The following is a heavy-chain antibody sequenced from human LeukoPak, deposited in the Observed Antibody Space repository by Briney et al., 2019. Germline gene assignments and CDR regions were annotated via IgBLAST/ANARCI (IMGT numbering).Heavy chain of an antibody. CDR3: ARWDYYDSRTFDI. J-gene: IGHJ3*02. CDR1: GYTFTSYG. CDR2: ISIYNGKI. V-gene: IGHV1-18*01. Sequence: RASVKVSCKASGYTFTSYGISWVRQAPGQGLEWMGWISIYNGKINYARKFQGRVTMTTDTSTSTAYMELRSLRSDDTAVYYCARWDYYDSRTFDIWGQGTMVTVS. D-gene: IGHD3-22*01.